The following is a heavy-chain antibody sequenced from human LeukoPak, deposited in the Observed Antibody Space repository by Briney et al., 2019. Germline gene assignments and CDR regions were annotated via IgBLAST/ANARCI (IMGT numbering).Heavy chain of an antibody. Sequence: PGGSLRLSCAASGFTFSSYWMSWVRQAPGKGLEWVANIKQDGSEKYYVDSVKGRFTISRDNAKNSLYPQMNSLRAEDTAVYYCAREEVLWFGELFYDYWGQGTLVTVSS. CDR2: IKQDGSEK. D-gene: IGHD3-10*01. V-gene: IGHV3-7*03. CDR1: GFTFSSYW. J-gene: IGHJ4*02. CDR3: AREEVLWFGELFYDY.